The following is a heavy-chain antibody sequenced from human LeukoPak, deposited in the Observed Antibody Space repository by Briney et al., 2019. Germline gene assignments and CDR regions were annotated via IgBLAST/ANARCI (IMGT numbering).Heavy chain of an antibody. CDR2: ISGSGGST. J-gene: IGHJ5*02. CDR1: GFTFSSYA. D-gene: IGHD1-14*01. CDR3: AKGVDKVYRNHWFDP. V-gene: IGHV3-23*01. Sequence: GGSLRLSCAASGFTFSSYAMSWVRQAPGKGLEWVSAISGSGGSTYYADSVKGRFTISRDNSKNTLYLQMNSLRAEDTAVYYCAKGVDKVYRNHWFDPWGQGTLVTVSS.